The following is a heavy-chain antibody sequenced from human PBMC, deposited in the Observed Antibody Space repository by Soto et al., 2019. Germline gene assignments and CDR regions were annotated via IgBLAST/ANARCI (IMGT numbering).Heavy chain of an antibody. Sequence: QVQLVESGGGVVQPGRSLRLSCAASGFTFSSYAMHWVRQAPGKGLEWVAVISYDGSNKYYADSVKGRFTISRDNSKNTLYLQMNSLRAEDTAVYYCAKGLYLVDYWGQGTLVTVSS. V-gene: IGHV3-30*04. D-gene: IGHD3-16*02. J-gene: IGHJ4*02. CDR3: AKGLYLVDY. CDR2: ISYDGSNK. CDR1: GFTFSSYA.